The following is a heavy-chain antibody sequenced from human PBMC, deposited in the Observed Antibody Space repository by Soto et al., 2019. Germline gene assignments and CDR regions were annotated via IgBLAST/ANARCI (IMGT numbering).Heavy chain of an antibody. CDR3: ARRRIWGVYYYMDV. CDR2: IYYSGSK. Sequence: QEQLQESGPGLVKPSETLSLTCKVSGDSITNYYWTWIRQPPGKGLAWIGYIYYSGSKNYNPSLKSPVAMSVDTSKNLYSLLLRSVTAAVTAVYYCARRRIWGVYYYMDVWGKGTTVTVSS. D-gene: IGHD3-16*01. CDR1: GDSITNYY. J-gene: IGHJ6*03. V-gene: IGHV4-59*08.